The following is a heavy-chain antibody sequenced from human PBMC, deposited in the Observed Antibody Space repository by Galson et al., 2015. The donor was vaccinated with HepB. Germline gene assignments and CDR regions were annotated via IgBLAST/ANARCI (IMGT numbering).Heavy chain of an antibody. CDR1: GFTFSSYG. V-gene: IGHV3-30*02. CDR2: IRYDGGNK. J-gene: IGHJ4*02. Sequence: SLRLSCAASGFTFSSYGMHWVRQAPGKGLEWVAFIRYDGGNKYYADSVKGRFTISRDNSKNTLYLQMNSLRAEDTAVYYCAKIAAAGTGYFDYWGQGTLVTVSS. D-gene: IGHD6-13*01. CDR3: AKIAAAGTGYFDY.